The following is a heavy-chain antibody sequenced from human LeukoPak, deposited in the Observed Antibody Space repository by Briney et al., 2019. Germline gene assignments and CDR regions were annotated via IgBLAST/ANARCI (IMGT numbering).Heavy chain of an antibody. CDR1: GYSISSAYY. Sequence: PSETLSLTCNVSGYSISSAYYWGWIRQPPGKGLEWIGYIYYSGSTYYNPSLKSRVTISVDTSKNQFSLKLSSVTAADTAVYYCARETNNYYDSSGYLYYFDYWGQGTLVTVSS. CDR3: ARETNNYYDSSGYLYYFDY. D-gene: IGHD3-22*01. CDR2: IYYSGST. J-gene: IGHJ4*02. V-gene: IGHV4-38-2*02.